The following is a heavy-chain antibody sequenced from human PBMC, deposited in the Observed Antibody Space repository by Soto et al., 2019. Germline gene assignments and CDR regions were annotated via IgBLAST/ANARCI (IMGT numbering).Heavy chain of an antibody. Sequence: GESLKISCKASGYIFIDYWIGWVRQMPGKGLEWMGIVYPRDSNTRYSPSFQGQVTISADRSTGTAFLQWRSLKASDTALYYCARPPLPGYSIHFNSWGQGTLVTVSS. D-gene: IGHD2-15*01. V-gene: IGHV5-51*01. J-gene: IGHJ4*02. CDR2: VYPRDSNT. CDR3: ARPPLPGYSIHFNS. CDR1: GYIFIDYW.